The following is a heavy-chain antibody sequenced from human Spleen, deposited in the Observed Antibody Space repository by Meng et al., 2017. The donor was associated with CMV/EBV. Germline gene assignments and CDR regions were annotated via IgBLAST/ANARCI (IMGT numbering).Heavy chain of an antibody. V-gene: IGHV4-59*12. D-gene: IGHD3-10*01. J-gene: IGHJ3*02. Sequence: SETLSLTCTVSGGSISSYYWSWIRQPPGKGLEWIGYIYYSGSTNYNPSLKSRVTISVDTSKNQFSLKLSSVTAADTAVYYCARWNYYGSGSYAFDIWGQGTMVTVSS. CDR3: ARWNYYGSGSYAFDI. CDR1: GGSISSYY. CDR2: IYYSGST.